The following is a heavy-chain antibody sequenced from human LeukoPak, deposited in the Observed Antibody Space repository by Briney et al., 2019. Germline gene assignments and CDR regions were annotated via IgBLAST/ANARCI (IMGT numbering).Heavy chain of an antibody. D-gene: IGHD2-2*01. V-gene: IGHV1-46*01. CDR2: INPSGGST. CDR3: ARGGHIVVVPAAMGGAFDI. Sequence: ASVKVSCKASGYTFTSYYMHWVRQAPGQGLEWMGIINPSGGSTSYAQKFQGRVTMTRDTSTSTVYMELSSLRSEDTAVYYCARGGHIVVVPAAMGGAFDIWGQGTMVTVSS. CDR1: GYTFTSYY. J-gene: IGHJ3*02.